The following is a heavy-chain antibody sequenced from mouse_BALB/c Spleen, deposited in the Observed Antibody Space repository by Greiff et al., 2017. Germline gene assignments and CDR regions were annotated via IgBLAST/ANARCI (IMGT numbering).Heavy chain of an antibody. CDR2: ISSGGSYT. J-gene: IGHJ4*01. D-gene: IGHD3-1*01. CDR1: GFTFSSYA. CDR3: ARDRGDYYAMDY. V-gene: IGHV5-9-4*01. Sequence: EVQLVESGGGLVKPGGSLKLSCAASGFTFSSYAMSWVRQSPEKRLEWVAEISSGGSYTYYPDTVTGRFTISRDNAKNTLYLEMSSLRPEDTAMYYCARDRGDYYAMDYWGQGTSVTVSS.